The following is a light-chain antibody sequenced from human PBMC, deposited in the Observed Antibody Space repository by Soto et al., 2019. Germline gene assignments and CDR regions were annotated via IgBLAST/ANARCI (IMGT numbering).Light chain of an antibody. CDR3: QQYNNWPPGT. V-gene: IGKV3-15*01. CDR1: QSVNSN. Sequence: EIVMTQSPATLSVSPGERATLSCRASQSVNSNLAWYQQKPGQAPRLLIYGASTRATGIPARFSGSGSGTEFTLTISSLQSDDFALYYCQQYNNWPPGTFGQGTKLEIK. CDR2: GAS. J-gene: IGKJ2*02.